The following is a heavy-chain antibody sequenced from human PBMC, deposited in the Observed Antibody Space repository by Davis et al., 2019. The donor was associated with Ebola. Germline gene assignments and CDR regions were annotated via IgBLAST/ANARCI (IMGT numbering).Heavy chain of an antibody. V-gene: IGHV4-34*08. J-gene: IGHJ5*02. CDR2: INHSGST. CDR1: GFTFSDYY. Sequence: MPGGPLRLSCAPSGFTFSDYYMSWIRQPPGKGLEWIGEINHSGSTYYNPSLKSRVTISVDTSKNQFSLKLSSVTAADTAVYYCATQLTRYFDWLLYPNWFDPWGQGTLVTVSS. CDR3: ATQLTRYFDWLLYPNWFDP. D-gene: IGHD3-9*01.